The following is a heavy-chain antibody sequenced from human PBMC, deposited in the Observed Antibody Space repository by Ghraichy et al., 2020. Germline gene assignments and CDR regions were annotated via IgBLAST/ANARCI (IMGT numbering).Heavy chain of an antibody. J-gene: IGHJ4*02. Sequence: ESLNISCTVSGGSFSSYYWSWIRQPAGKGLEWIGRIYPSGTPNYNPSLRSRLTMSVDTSKNQFSLNVRSVTAADTAVYYCARGAASASHYFDYWGQGTLVTVS. CDR2: IYPSGTP. D-gene: IGHD1-26*01. CDR1: GGSFSSYY. V-gene: IGHV4-4*07. CDR3: ARGAASASHYFDY.